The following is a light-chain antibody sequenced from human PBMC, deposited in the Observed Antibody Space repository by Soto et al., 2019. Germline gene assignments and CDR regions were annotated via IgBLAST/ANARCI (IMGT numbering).Light chain of an antibody. Sequence: QSLLTQPPSASGTPGQRVTISCSGSTSNIGSSYVYWYQHLPGTAPKLLIYKNNQRPSGVPDRFSGSKSGTSASLAISGLRSEDEADYYCAATDDILSGWVFGGGTKLTVL. V-gene: IGLV1-47*01. CDR3: AATDDILSGWV. J-gene: IGLJ3*02. CDR1: TSNIGSSY. CDR2: KNN.